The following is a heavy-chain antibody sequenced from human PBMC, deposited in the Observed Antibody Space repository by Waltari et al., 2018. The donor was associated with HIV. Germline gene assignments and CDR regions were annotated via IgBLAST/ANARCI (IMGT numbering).Heavy chain of an antibody. CDR2: IYYSGST. J-gene: IGHJ5*02. CDR1: GGSISSSRYY. D-gene: IGHD3-10*01. V-gene: IGHV4-39*01. CDR3: ARHSPYEYGSGSGGNFDP. Sequence: QLQLQESGPGLVKPSETLSLTCTVSGGSISSSRYYWGWIRPPPGGGLEWIGSIYYSGSTYYNPSLKSRVTISVDTSKNQFSLKLSSVTAADTAVYYCARHSPYEYGSGSGGNFDPWGQGTLVTVSS.